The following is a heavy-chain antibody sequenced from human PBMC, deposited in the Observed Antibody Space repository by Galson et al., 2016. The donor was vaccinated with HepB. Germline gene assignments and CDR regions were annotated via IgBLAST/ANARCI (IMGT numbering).Heavy chain of an antibody. D-gene: IGHD2-21*01. CDR3: ARRHTPATFDY. J-gene: IGHJ4*02. CDR2: IYYRGTT. CDR1: GGSISSSSYY. V-gene: IGHV4-39*01. Sequence: ETLSLTCTVSGGSISSSSYYWAWIRQPPGKGLEWIGSIYYRGTTYYNSSLKSRVTISVDTSKNQFSLKLSSVTAAETAVYFCARRHTPATFDYWGQGILVTVSS.